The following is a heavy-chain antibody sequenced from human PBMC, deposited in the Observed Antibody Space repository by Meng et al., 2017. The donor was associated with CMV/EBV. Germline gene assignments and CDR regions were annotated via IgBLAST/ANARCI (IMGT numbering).Heavy chain of an antibody. CDR1: GFSFSSYW. CDR2: IRQDEREK. D-gene: IGHD3-10*01. Sequence: GESLKISCAASGFSFSSYWMTWVRQAPGKGLEWVANIRQDEREKYYVDSVQGRFTISRDNAHASLYLQMNSLRVEDTAVYFCATDTRGYFDYWGQGTGTLVTVSS. V-gene: IGHV3-7*01. J-gene: IGHJ4*02. CDR3: ATDTRGYFDY.